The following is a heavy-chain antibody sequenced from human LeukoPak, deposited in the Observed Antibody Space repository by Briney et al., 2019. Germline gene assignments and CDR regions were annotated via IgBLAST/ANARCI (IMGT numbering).Heavy chain of an antibody. CDR2: ISSSSSYI. D-gene: IGHD3-22*01. CDR3: AGESLGYDSSGYYYDFDY. V-gene: IGHV3-21*01. Sequence: PGGSLRLSCAASGFTFSSYSINWVRQAPGKGLEWVSSISSSSSYIYYADSVKGRFTISRDNAKNSLYLQMNSLRAEDTAVYYCAGESLGYDSSGYYYDFDYWGQGTLVTVSS. J-gene: IGHJ4*02. CDR1: GFTFSSYS.